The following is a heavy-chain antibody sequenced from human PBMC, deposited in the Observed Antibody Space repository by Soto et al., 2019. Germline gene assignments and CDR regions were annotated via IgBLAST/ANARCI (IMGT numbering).Heavy chain of an antibody. Sequence: GGSLRLSCAASGFTFSSYGMHWVRQAPGKGLEWVAVIWYDGSNKYYADSVKGRFTISRDNSKNTLYLQMNSLRAEDTAVYYCARGSSSWFMNYYYYGMDVWGQGTTVTVSS. V-gene: IGHV3-33*01. CDR3: ARGSSSWFMNYYYYGMDV. CDR2: IWYDGSNK. J-gene: IGHJ6*02. D-gene: IGHD6-13*01. CDR1: GFTFSSYG.